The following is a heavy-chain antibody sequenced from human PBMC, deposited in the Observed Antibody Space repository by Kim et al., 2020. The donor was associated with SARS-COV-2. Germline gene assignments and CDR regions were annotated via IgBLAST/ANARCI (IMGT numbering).Heavy chain of an antibody. CDR3: ARVKSGGRGFDL. Sequence: ILYADSVKGRFTTSRDNANNSLYLQMNSLRAEDTAVYHCARVKSGGRGFDLWGQGTLVSVSS. CDR2: I. V-gene: IGHV3-21*06. J-gene: IGHJ1*01. D-gene: IGHD3-9*01.